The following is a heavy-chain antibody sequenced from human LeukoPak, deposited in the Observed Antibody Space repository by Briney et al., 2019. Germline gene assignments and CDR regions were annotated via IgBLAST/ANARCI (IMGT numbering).Heavy chain of an antibody. J-gene: IGHJ4*02. CDR1: GGSVSSGSYY. D-gene: IGHD3-10*01. Sequence: SETLSLTCTVSGGSVSSGSYYWSWIRQPPGKGLEWIGYIYYSGSTNYNPSLKSRVTISVDTSKNQFSLKLSSVTAADTAVYYCAREEIQWFGIQKYYFDYWGQGTLVTVSS. CDR3: AREEIQWFGIQKYYFDY. CDR2: IYYSGST. V-gene: IGHV4-61*01.